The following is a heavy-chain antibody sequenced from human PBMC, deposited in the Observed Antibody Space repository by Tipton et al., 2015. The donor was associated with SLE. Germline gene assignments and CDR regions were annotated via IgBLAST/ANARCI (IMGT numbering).Heavy chain of an antibody. CDR1: GGSISSFY. V-gene: IGHV4-59*08. CDR3: ARHLATRADYGDYINVFDS. D-gene: IGHD4-17*01. CDR2: IYHLGST. Sequence: TLSLTCSVSGGSISSFYWSWIRQTPGKRLEWIGYIYHLGSTEYNPSLESRVTMSVDTSKDQFSLKLNSVTAADTAGYYCARHLATRADYGDYINVFDSWGQGTLVTVSS. J-gene: IGHJ4*02.